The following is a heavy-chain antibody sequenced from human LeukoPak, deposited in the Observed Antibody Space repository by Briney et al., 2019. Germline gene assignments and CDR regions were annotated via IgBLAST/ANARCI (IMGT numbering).Heavy chain of an antibody. D-gene: IGHD3-22*01. J-gene: IGHJ3*02. CDR2: IRGSGGST. Sequence: PGGSLRLSCAASGFTFSSYAMSWVRQAPGKGLEWVSAIRGSGGSTYYADSVKGRFTISRDNAKNSLYLQMNSLRAEDTAVYYCARAYYDSSGYYDDAFDIWGQGTMVTVSS. V-gene: IGHV3-23*01. CDR3: ARAYYDSSGYYDDAFDI. CDR1: GFTFSSYA.